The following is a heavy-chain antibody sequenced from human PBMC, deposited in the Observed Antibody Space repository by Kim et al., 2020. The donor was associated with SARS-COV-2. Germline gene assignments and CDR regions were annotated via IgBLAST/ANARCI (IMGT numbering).Heavy chain of an antibody. CDR3: ARRARSGSYFFGFDP. V-gene: IGHV4-31*02. J-gene: IGHJ5*02. Sequence: SLKSRVTISVGTSKNQFSLKLSSVTAADTAVYYCARRARSGSYFFGFDPWGQGTLVTVSS. D-gene: IGHD1-26*01.